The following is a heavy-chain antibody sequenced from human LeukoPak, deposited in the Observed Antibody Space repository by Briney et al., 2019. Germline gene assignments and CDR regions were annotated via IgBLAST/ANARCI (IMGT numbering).Heavy chain of an antibody. D-gene: IGHD3-22*01. CDR2: ISSSSSYI. CDR1: GFAFSTYS. Sequence: SGGSLRLSCAASGFAFSTYSMNWVRQAPGKGLEWVSSISSSSSYIYYADSVKGRFTISRDNAKNSLYLQMNSLRAEDTAVYYCARDFSSGHMDVWGKGTTVTVSS. CDR3: ARDFSSGHMDV. V-gene: IGHV3-21*01. J-gene: IGHJ6*03.